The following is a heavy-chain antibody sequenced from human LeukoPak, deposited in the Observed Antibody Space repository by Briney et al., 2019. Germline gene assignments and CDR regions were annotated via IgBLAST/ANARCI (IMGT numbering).Heavy chain of an antibody. V-gene: IGHV1-58*01. CDR1: GFTFRTSA. J-gene: IGHJ5*02. D-gene: IGHD3-22*01. CDR3: AAQVNYHDSTVWDP. Sequence: TSVKVSCKASGFTFRTSAVQWVRQARGQRLEWTGWIVVGSGNTNYAQKFQERVTISRDMSTSTAYMELSSLRSEDTAVYYCAAQVNYHDSTVWDPWGQGTLVTVSS. CDR2: IVVGSGNT.